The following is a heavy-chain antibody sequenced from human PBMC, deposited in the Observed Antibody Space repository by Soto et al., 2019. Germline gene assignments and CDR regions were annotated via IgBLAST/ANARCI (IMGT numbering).Heavy chain of an antibody. Sequence: QVQLVESGGSVVQPERALRLSCVASGFTFTNHVMHWVRQAPGKGLEWVALISFDGKYGPVHYMYYADSVKGRFTISRDNSENAVYLQMNSLRAEDTAVYYCARDVGPFYYYCAMDVWGQGTTVTVSS. J-gene: IGHJ6*02. CDR2: ISFDGKYGPVHYM. V-gene: IGHV3-30*04. CDR3: ARDVGPFYYYCAMDV. CDR1: GFTFTNHV.